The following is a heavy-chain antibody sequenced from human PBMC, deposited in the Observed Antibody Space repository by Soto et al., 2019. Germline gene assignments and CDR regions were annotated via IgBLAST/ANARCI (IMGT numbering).Heavy chain of an antibody. CDR2: ISAYNGNT. CDR3: ARLLYYDFWSGYYTSNWFDP. Sequence: GASVKVSCKASGYTFTSYGISWVRQAPGQGLEWMGWISAYNGNTNYAQKLQGRVTMTTDTSTSTAYMEPRSLRSDDTAVYYCARLLYYDFWSGYYTSNWFDPWGQGTLVTVSS. D-gene: IGHD3-3*01. CDR1: GYTFTSYG. V-gene: IGHV1-18*01. J-gene: IGHJ5*02.